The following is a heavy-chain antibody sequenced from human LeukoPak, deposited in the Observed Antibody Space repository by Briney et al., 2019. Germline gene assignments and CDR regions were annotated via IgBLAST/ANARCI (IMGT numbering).Heavy chain of an antibody. CDR3: AKLKDSRGYQPFGY. Sequence: PGGSLRLSCVASGFTFSSYGMHWVRRAPDKGLEWVAFIRSDGSNQDHVDSVKGRFTISRDNSKNTLYLQTNSLRAEDTGVYYCAKLKDSRGYQPFGYWGQGTLVTVSS. CDR1: GFTFSSYG. V-gene: IGHV3-30*02. CDR2: IRSDGSNQ. D-gene: IGHD3-22*01. J-gene: IGHJ4*02.